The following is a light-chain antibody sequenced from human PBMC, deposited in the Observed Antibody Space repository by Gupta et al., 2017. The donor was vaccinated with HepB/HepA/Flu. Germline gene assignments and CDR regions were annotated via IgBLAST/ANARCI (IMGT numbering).Light chain of an antibody. CDR1: EILVYSHGVTY. Sequence: DVVMTQSPISLSVTLGQPASISCWSSEILVYSHGVTYLYWFHQRPGQSPRRLLYEVSTRDSGVPDRFSGSGSGTDFTLKISRVEAADVGIYYCLQGTHWPLTPFGQGTRLEI. CDR3: LQGTHWPLTP. J-gene: IGKJ5*01. CDR2: EVS. V-gene: IGKV2-30*01.